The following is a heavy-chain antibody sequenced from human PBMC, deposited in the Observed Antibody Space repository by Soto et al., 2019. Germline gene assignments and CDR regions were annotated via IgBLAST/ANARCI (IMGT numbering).Heavy chain of an antibody. CDR2: ISWNSGSI. CDR3: AKDKGSIAVAGKSPNCFDY. J-gene: IGHJ4*02. CDR1: GFTFDDYA. Sequence: GGSLRLSCAASGFTFDDYAMHWVRQAPGKGLEWVSGISWNSGSIGYADSVKGRFTISRDNAKNSLYLQMNSLRAEDTALYYCAKDKGSIAVAGKSPNCFDYWGQGTLVTVSS. D-gene: IGHD6-19*01. V-gene: IGHV3-9*01.